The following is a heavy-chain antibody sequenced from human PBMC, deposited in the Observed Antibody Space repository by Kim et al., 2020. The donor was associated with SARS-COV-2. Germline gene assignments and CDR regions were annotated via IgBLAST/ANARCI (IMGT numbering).Heavy chain of an antibody. CDR1: GFTFTSSA. J-gene: IGHJ6*02. CDR3: AACYDILGGGYYYYGMDV. D-gene: IGHD3-9*01. CDR2: IVVGSGNT. V-gene: IGHV1-58*01. Sequence: SVKVSCKASGFTFTSSAVQWVRQARGQRLEWIGWIVVGSGNTNYAQKFQERVTITRDMSTSTAYMELSSLRSEDTAVYYCAACYDILGGGYYYYGMDVWGQGTTVTVSS.